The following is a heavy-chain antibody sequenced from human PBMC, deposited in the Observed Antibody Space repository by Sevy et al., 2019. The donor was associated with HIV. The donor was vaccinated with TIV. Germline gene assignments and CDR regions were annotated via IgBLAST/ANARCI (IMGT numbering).Heavy chain of an antibody. Sequence: SETLSLTCTVSGGSISSYYWSWIRQPPGKGLEWIGYIYYSGSTNYNPSLKSRVTISVDTSKNQFSLKLRSVTAADTAVYYCARSIGLVVPAATRSEDYYYGMDVWGQGTTVTVSS. CDR2: IYYSGST. V-gene: IGHV4-59*01. CDR3: ARSIGLVVPAATRSEDYYYGMDV. CDR1: GGSISSYY. D-gene: IGHD2-2*01. J-gene: IGHJ6*02.